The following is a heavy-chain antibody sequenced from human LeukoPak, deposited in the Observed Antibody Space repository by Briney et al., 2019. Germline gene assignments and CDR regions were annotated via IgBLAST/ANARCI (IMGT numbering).Heavy chain of an antibody. D-gene: IGHD2-2*01. CDR1: GGSISSSHHY. J-gene: IGHJ5*02. Sequence: SETLSLTCAVSGGSISSSHHYWGWIRQPPGKGLEWIGNIYSSGSTYYNPSLRTRVTISVDTSKNQFSLKLSSVTAADTAVYYCARGEGDIVVVPAAMDWFDPWGQGTLVTVSS. CDR2: IYSSGST. CDR3: ARGEGDIVVVPAAMDWFDP. V-gene: IGHV4-39*07.